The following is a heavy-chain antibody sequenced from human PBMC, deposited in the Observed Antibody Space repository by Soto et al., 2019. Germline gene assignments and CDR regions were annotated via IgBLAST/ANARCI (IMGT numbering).Heavy chain of an antibody. CDR1: GGSFTSSA. Sequence: QVQLVQSGAEVKSPGSSVKVSCKASGGSFTSSATTWVRQAPGQGLEWMGEIIPIFGSVSYAQRFQGRVTITADEATSTAYMEMSRLRAEDTAVFFCARGKRTVTSGGYLDSWGQGTLVTVSS. CDR2: IIPIFGSV. J-gene: IGHJ4*02. D-gene: IGHD4-17*01. V-gene: IGHV1-69*01. CDR3: ARGKRTVTSGGYLDS.